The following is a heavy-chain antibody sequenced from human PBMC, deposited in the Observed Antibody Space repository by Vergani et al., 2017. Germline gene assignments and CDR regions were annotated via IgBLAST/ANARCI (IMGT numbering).Heavy chain of an antibody. CDR1: GGTFSSYT. CDR3: AREDSYLAYYWDY. J-gene: IGHJ4*02. D-gene: IGHD5-18*01. CDR2: INHSGST. Sequence: QVQLVQSGAEVKKPGSSVKVSCKASGGTFSSYTISWVRQAPGQGLEWIGEINHSGSTNYNPSLKSRVTIAVDTSKNQFSLKLSSVTAADTAVYYCAREDSYLAYYWDYGGEGTLVTVSS. V-gene: IGHV4-34*01.